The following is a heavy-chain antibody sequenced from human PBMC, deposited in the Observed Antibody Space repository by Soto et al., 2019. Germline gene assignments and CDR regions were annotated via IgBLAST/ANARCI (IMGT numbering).Heavy chain of an antibody. J-gene: IGHJ6*02. CDR1: GFTFSSYG. D-gene: IGHD3-10*01. Sequence: PGGSLRLSCAASGFTFSSYGMHWVRQAPGKGLEWVAVISYDGSNKYYADSVKGRFTISRDNSKNTLYLQMNSLRAEDTAVYYCAKSSMVRGSDYYYYGMDVWGQGTTVTVSS. CDR3: AKSSMVRGSDYYYYGMDV. CDR2: ISYDGSNK. V-gene: IGHV3-30*18.